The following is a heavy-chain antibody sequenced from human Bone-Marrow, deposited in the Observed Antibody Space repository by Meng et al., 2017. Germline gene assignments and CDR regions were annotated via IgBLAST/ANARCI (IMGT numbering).Heavy chain of an antibody. V-gene: IGHV3-48*03. D-gene: IGHD4-17*01. CDR1: GFTFSSYE. CDR3: ARGTEYGAYNWFDP. CDR2: ISSSGSTI. J-gene: IGHJ5*02. Sequence: GGSLRLSCAASGFTFSSYEMNWVRQAPGKGLEWVSYISSSGSTIYYADSVKGRFTISRDNAKNSLYLQMNSLRAEDTAVYYCARGTEYGAYNWFDPWGQGTLVTVSS.